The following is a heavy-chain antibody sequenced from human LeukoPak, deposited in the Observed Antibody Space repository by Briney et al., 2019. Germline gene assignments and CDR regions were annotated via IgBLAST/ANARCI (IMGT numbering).Heavy chain of an antibody. Sequence: PEASVKVSCKASGYTFTSYGISWVRQAPGQGLEWMGWISAYNGNTNYAQKLQGRVTMSTDTSTSTGYMELRSLRSDDTAVYYCARGLQETLAWLKALSAFDIWGQGTMVTVSS. CDR1: GYTFTSYG. CDR3: ARGLQETLAWLKALSAFDI. J-gene: IGHJ3*02. D-gene: IGHD5-24*01. V-gene: IGHV1-18*01. CDR2: ISAYNGNT.